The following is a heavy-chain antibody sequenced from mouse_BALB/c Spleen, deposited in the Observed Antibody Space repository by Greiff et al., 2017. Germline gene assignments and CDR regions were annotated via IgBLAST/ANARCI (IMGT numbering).Heavy chain of an antibody. CDR3: ARIGYYGSSPYAMDY. CDR2: IWWDDDK. CDR1: GFSLSTSGMG. J-gene: IGHJ4*01. V-gene: IGHV8-8*01. D-gene: IGHD1-1*01. Sequence: QVTLKESGPGILQPSQTLSLTCSFSGFSLSTSGMGVGWIRQPSGKGLEWLAHIWWDDDKRYNPALKSRLTISKDTSSNQVFLKIASVDTADTATYYCARIGYYGSSPYAMDYWGQGTSVTVSS.